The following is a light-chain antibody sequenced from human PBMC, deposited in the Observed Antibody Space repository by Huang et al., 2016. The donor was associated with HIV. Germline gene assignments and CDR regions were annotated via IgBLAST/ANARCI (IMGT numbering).Light chain of an antibody. J-gene: IGKJ4*01. CDR2: AAS. V-gene: IGKV1-NL1*01. Sequence: IQMTQSPSYRSASVGDRVTITCRASQAISNSLVWYQQKPGKAPKLLLFAASRLDSGVPSRFRGSGSGTDYTLTISSLQPDDFATYYCQQYFTTPLAFGGGTKVEIK. CDR1: QAISNS. CDR3: QQYFTTPLA.